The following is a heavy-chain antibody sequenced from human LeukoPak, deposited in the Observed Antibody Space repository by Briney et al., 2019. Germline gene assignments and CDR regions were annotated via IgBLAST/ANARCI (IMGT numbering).Heavy chain of an antibody. CDR1: GFTFSDYE. J-gene: IGHJ6*02. V-gene: IGHV3-48*03. Sequence: PGGSLRLSCAASGFTFSDYEMNWVRQAPGQGLEWVSYLSSGGRSIYYADSVKGRFTISRDNAKNSLFLQMNSLRAEDTAVYYCARWAADRYSYYGMDVWGQGTTVTVSS. D-gene: IGHD6-13*01. CDR3: ARWAADRYSYYGMDV. CDR2: LSSGGRSI.